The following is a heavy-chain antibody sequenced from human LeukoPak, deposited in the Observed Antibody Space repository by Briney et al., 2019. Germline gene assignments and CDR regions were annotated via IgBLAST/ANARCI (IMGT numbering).Heavy chain of an antibody. CDR3: ARVEDGGMDY. CDR2: IYYSGST. J-gene: IGHJ4*02. D-gene: IGHD2-15*01. Sequence: SETLSLTCTVSGGSISSYYWSWIRQPPGKGLEWIGYIYYSGSTTYNHSLKRRVTISVDTSKNHFSLKLSSVTAAGTAVYYCARVEDGGMDYWGQGTLVTVSS. CDR1: GGSISSYY. V-gene: IGHV4-59*01.